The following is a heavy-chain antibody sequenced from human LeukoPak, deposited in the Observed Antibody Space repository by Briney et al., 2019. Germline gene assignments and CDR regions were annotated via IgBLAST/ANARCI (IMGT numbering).Heavy chain of an antibody. V-gene: IGHV3-20*04. D-gene: IGHD6-19*01. CDR3: ARVPPYGSGWYADYYYYYYMDV. Sequence: GGSLRLSCAASGFTFDDYGMSWVRQAPGKGLEWVSGINWNGGSTGYADSVKGRFTISRDNAKNSLYLQMNSLRAEDTALYYCARVPPYGSGWYADYYYYYYMDVWGKGTTVTVSS. CDR2: INWNGGST. J-gene: IGHJ6*03. CDR1: GFTFDDYG.